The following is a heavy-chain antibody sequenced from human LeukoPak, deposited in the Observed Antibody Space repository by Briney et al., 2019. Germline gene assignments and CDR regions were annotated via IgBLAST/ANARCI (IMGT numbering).Heavy chain of an antibody. CDR3: ARGRYYGSEKFDY. CDR2: IYYSGST. Sequence: PSETLSLTYTVSGGSISSYYWSWIRQPPGKGLEWIGYIYYSGSTNYNPSLKSRVTISVDTSKNQFSLKLSSVTAADTAVYYCARGRYYGSEKFDYWGQGTLVTVSS. J-gene: IGHJ4*02. D-gene: IGHD3-10*01. V-gene: IGHV4-59*12. CDR1: GGSISSYY.